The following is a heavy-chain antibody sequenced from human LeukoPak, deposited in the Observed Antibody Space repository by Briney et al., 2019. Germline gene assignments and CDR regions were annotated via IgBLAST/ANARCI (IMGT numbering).Heavy chain of an antibody. Sequence: GGSLRLSCAASGSTFSNYKMNWVRQAPGRGLEWVSHIDTSSSTIYYADSVKGRFTISRDNAKNSLYLHMNSLRDEDTAVYYCARNFGVWGQGTLVTVSS. J-gene: IGHJ4*02. CDR1: GSTFSNYK. D-gene: IGHD2-8*01. CDR2: IDTSSSTI. CDR3: ARNFGV. V-gene: IGHV3-48*02.